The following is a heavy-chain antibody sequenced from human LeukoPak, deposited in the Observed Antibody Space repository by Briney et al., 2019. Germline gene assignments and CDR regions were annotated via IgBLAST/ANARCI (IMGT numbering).Heavy chain of an antibody. Sequence: ASVKVSCKASGYTFTSYGISWVRQAPGQGLEWIGWISAYNGNTNYAQKLQGRVTMTTDTSTSTAYMELRSLRSDDTSVYYCARDLTTVTTFSYWGQGTLVTVSS. D-gene: IGHD4-17*01. V-gene: IGHV1-18*01. J-gene: IGHJ4*02. CDR1: GYTFTSYG. CDR2: ISAYNGNT. CDR3: ARDLTTVTTFSY.